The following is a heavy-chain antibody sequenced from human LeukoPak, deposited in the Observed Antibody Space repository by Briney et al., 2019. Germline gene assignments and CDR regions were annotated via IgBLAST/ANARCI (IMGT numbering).Heavy chain of an antibody. D-gene: IGHD1-14*01. J-gene: IGHJ4*02. Sequence: GGSLRLSCAASGFTVSSNYMSWVRQAPGKGLEWVSVIYSGGSTDYADSVKGRFTISRDNSKNTLYLQMNSLRAEDTAVYYCASGRPGYYFDYWGQGTLVTVSS. CDR3: ASGRPGYYFDY. CDR2: IYSGGST. V-gene: IGHV3-66*01. CDR1: GFTVSSNY.